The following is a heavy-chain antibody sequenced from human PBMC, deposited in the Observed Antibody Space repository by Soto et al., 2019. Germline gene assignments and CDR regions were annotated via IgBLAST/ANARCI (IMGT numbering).Heavy chain of an antibody. Sequence: SVKVSCKASGGTFSSYAISWVRQAPGQGLEWMGWIILIFGNANYAQKFQGRVTITTDTSTSTVYMELRSLRSDDTAVYYCARGKQHWFDPWGQGTLVTVSS. CDR3: ARGKQHWFDP. D-gene: IGHD6-13*01. V-gene: IGHV1-69*05. CDR1: GGTFSSYA. CDR2: IILIFGNA. J-gene: IGHJ5*02.